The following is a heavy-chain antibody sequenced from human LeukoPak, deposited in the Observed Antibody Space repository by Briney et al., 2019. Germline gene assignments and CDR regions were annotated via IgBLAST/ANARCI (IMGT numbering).Heavy chain of an antibody. V-gene: IGHV3-30-3*01. J-gene: IGHJ3*02. Sequence: GRSLRLSCAASGFTFSSYAMHWVRQAPGKGLEWVAVISYDGSNKYYADSVKGRFTISRDNSKNTLYLQMNSLRAEDTAVYYATVTTHGAFDIWGQGTMVTVSS. CDR3: TVTTHGAFDI. CDR1: GFTFSSYA. D-gene: IGHD4-11*01. CDR2: ISYDGSNK.